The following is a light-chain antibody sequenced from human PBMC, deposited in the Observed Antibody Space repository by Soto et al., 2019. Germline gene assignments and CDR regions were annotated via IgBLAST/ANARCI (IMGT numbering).Light chain of an antibody. CDR3: QQYGSSPPIA. J-gene: IGKJ5*01. CDR1: QSISTW. CDR2: DAS. V-gene: IGKV1-5*01. Sequence: DIQMTQSPSTLSASLGDRVTITCRASQSISTWLAWYQQKPGKAPKLLIYDASSLESGVPSRFSGSGSGTEFTLTISSLQPDDFATYYCQQYGSSPPIAFGQGTRLEI.